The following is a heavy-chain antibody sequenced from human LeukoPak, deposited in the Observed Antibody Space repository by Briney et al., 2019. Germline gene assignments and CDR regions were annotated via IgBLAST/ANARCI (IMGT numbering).Heavy chain of an antibody. Sequence: ASVKVSCKAAGYTFTTYYLHWVRQAPGQVLEWMGFINPSGGSTSYAQKFQGRVSMTRDTSTSTVYMELNSLGSEDTAVYYCASNVGSGLDYWGQGALVSVSS. D-gene: IGHD1-26*01. CDR1: GYTFTTYY. V-gene: IGHV1-46*01. J-gene: IGHJ4*02. CDR3: ASNVGSGLDY. CDR2: INPSGGST.